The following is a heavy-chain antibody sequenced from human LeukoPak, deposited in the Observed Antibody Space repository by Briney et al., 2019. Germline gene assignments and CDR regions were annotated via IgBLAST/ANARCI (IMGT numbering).Heavy chain of an antibody. J-gene: IGHJ3*01. CDR2: ISSSRSII. V-gene: IGHV3-48*01. D-gene: IGHD4-17*01. CDR3: ARDGTTVTTSGALDAFDL. CDR1: GFTFNSYS. Sequence: GGSLRLSCAASGFTFNSYSMNWVRRPPGKGLEWVSYISSSRSIIYYADSVKGRFTISRDNAKNSLYLQMNSLRAEDTAVYYCARDGTTVTTSGALDAFDLWGQGTMVTVSS.